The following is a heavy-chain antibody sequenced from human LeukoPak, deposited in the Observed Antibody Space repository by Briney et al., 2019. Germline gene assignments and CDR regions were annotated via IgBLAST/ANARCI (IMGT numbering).Heavy chain of an antibody. Sequence: SETLSLTCTVSGGSISSSNNYWGWIRQPPGKGLEWIGSIYYSGSTYYNPPLKSRVTVSVDTSKNQFSLRLSSVTAADTAVYYCARKIAAAPTPYYYYYGMDVWGQGTTVTVSS. CDR2: IYYSGST. J-gene: IGHJ6*02. CDR3: ARKIAAAPTPYYYYYGMDV. D-gene: IGHD6-13*01. V-gene: IGHV4-39*01. CDR1: GGSISSSNNY.